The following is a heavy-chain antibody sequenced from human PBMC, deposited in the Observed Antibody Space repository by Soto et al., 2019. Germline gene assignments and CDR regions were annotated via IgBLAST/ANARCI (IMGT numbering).Heavy chain of an antibody. D-gene: IGHD1-1*01. J-gene: IGHJ4*02. CDR3: ARVQMSTIPYFDY. Sequence: PSETLSLTCTVSGGSISSYFWGWIRQPPGKGLEWIGYIYYSGSTNYNPSLKSRVTISVDTSKNQFSLKLSSVTAADTAVYYCARVQMSTIPYFDYWGQGTLVTVSS. CDR2: IYYSGST. V-gene: IGHV4-59*01. CDR1: GGSISSYF.